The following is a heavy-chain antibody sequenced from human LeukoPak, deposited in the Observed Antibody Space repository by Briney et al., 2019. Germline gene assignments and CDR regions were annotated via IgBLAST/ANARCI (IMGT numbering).Heavy chain of an antibody. CDR2: ISAYNGNT. V-gene: IGHV1-18*01. D-gene: IGHD3-3*01. CDR3: ARGDDFWSGYYRYFDY. Sequence: ASVKVSCKASGYTFTSYGISWVRQAPGQGLEWMGWISAYNGNTNYAQKLQGRVTMTTDTSTSTAYMELRSLRSEDTAVYYCARGDDFWSGYYRYFDYWGQGTLVTVSS. J-gene: IGHJ4*02. CDR1: GYTFTSYG.